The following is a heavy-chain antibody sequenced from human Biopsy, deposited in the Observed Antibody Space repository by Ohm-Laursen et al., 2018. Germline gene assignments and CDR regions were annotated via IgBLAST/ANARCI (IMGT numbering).Heavy chain of an antibody. CDR1: GYSFTSYG. Sequence: GASVKVSCKASGYSFTSYGMNWVRRAPGQGLEWVGWISPYFGNTNSTQKLQARVTLSTETSTDTAYMELRSLRYDDTAIYYCVREGLDCAGGTCYSGPLDLRGQGTLITVSS. D-gene: IGHD2-15*01. J-gene: IGHJ4*03. V-gene: IGHV1-18*01. CDR2: ISPYFGNT. CDR3: VREGLDCAGGTCYSGPLDL.